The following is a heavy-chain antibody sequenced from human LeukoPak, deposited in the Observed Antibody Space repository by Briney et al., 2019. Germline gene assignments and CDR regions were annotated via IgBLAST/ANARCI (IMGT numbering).Heavy chain of an antibody. CDR2: VSTSGATT. V-gene: IGHV3-23*01. D-gene: IGHD6-13*01. CDR1: GFTFSSHA. J-gene: IGHJ4*02. CDR3: AKDAGEGSGWYYFDY. Sequence: GGSLRLSCAASGFTFSSHAMNWVRQAPGKGLEWVSTVSTSGATTYYADSVRGRFTISRDNFKNTVYLQTNSLRAEDTAVYYCAKDAGEGSGWYYFDYWGQGTLVTVSS.